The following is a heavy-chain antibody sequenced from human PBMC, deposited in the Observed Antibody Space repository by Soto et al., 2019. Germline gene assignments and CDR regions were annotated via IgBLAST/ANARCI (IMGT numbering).Heavy chain of an antibody. CDR3: ARTRISIFGVVTPRYYFDY. D-gene: IGHD3-3*01. J-gene: IGHJ4*02. Sequence: NPSETLSLTCAVYGGSFTDYYWSWIRQPPGKGLEWIGEINHSGSTNYNPSLKSRVTMPVDTSKNQFSLKLTSVTAADTAVYYCARTRISIFGVVTPRYYFDYWGQGTLVTVSS. V-gene: IGHV4-34*01. CDR2: INHSGST. CDR1: GGSFTDYY.